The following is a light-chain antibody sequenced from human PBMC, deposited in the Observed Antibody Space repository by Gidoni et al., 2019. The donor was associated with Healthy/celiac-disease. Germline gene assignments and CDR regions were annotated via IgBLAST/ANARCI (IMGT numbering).Light chain of an antibody. J-gene: IGLJ2*01. CDR1: SGINVGTYR. Sequence: QAVLTQPSPLSASPGASASLTCTLRSGINVGTYRIYWYQQKPGSPPQYLLRYKSDSDKQQGSGVPSRFSGSKDASGNAGILLISGLQSEDEADYYCMIWHSSAVVFGGGTKLTVL. CDR2: YKSDSDK. V-gene: IGLV5-45*03. CDR3: MIWHSSAVV.